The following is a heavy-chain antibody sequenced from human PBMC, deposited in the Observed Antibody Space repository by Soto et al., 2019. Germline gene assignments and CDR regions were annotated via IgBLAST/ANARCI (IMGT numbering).Heavy chain of an antibody. CDR3: VQGRYPTMATPLDH. V-gene: IGHV3-9*01. D-gene: IGHD1-1*01. CDR1: GFTFDNCA. CDR2: ISWDSTTV. J-gene: IGHJ5*02. Sequence: EVQLVESGGGLVQPGRFLRLCCSASGFTFDNCAMPWVRQAPGKGLEWVSGISWDSTTVGYADSVKGRFTISRDDAKNSLYLQMNSLRREDTALYYCVQGRYPTMATPLDHWGHGTLVTVSS.